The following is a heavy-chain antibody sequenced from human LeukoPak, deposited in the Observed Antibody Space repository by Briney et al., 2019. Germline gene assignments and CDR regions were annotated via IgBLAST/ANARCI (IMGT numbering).Heavy chain of an antibody. D-gene: IGHD2-2*02. Sequence: GGSLRLSCAASGFTFSSYWMSWVRQAPGKGLEWVSAISGSGGSTYYADSVKGRFTISRDNSKNTLYLQMNSLGAEDTAVYSCARGYCTSSSCYNDYWGQGTLVTVSS. V-gene: IGHV3-23*01. CDR3: ARGYCTSSSCYNDY. J-gene: IGHJ4*02. CDR2: ISGSGGST. CDR1: GFTFSSYW.